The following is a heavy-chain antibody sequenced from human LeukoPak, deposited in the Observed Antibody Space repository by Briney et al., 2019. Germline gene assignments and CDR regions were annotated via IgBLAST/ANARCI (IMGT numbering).Heavy chain of an antibody. D-gene: IGHD1-26*01. CDR1: GFTFSSYS. V-gene: IGHV3-21*01. Sequence: GGSLRLSCAASGFTFSSYSMNWVRQAPGKGLEWVSSISSSSSYIYYADSVKGRFTISRDNAKNSLYLQMNSLRAEDTAVYYCARDLRLYSGSPMTLFQHWGQGTLVTVSS. J-gene: IGHJ1*01. CDR3: ARDLRLYSGSPMTLFQH. CDR2: ISSSSSYI.